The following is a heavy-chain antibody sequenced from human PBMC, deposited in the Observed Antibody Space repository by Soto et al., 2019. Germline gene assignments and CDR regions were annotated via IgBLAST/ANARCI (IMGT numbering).Heavy chain of an antibody. CDR2: IYNSGST. V-gene: IGHV4-59*08. CDR1: GGSISSYY. Sequence: QVQLQESGPGLVKPSETLSLTCTVSGGSISSYYWTWIGQPPGKGLEWIGFIYNSGSTHYNPSLRSRVTISVDTSKNQFSLKLRSVTAADTAVYYCASMGYHYGSGSYPLDYWGQGTLVTVSS. J-gene: IGHJ4*02. CDR3: ASMGYHYGSGSYPLDY. D-gene: IGHD3-10*01.